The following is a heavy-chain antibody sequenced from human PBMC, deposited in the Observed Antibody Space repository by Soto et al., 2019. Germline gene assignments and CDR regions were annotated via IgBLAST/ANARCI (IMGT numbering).Heavy chain of an antibody. CDR3: AKDKQPLPWYYYYMDV. CDR2: ISGSGGST. Sequence: EVQLLESGGGLVQPGGSLRLSCAASGFTFSSYAMSWVRQAPGKGLEWVSAISGSGGSTYYADSVKGRFTISRDNSKNTLYLQMNSLRAEDTAVYYCAKDKQPLPWYYYYMDVWGKGTTVTVSS. CDR1: GFTFSSYA. V-gene: IGHV3-23*01. J-gene: IGHJ6*03.